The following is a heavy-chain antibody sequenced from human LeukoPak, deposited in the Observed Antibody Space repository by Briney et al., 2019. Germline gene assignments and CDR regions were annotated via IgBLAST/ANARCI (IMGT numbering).Heavy chain of an antibody. V-gene: IGHV3-23*01. CDR1: GFTFSNYW. J-gene: IGHJ4*02. D-gene: IGHD5-12*01. Sequence: GGSLRLSCAASGFTFSNYWLTWVRQAPGKGLEWVSAISGSGGSTYYADSVKGRFTISRDNSQNTLYLQMNSLRAEDTAVYYCAKEYSGYDFDYWGQGTLVTVSS. CDR3: AKEYSGYDFDY. CDR2: ISGSGGST.